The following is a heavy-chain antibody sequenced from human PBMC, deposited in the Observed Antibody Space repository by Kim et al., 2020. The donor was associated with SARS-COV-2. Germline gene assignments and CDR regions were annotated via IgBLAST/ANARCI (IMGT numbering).Heavy chain of an antibody. D-gene: IGHD2-2*01. V-gene: IGHV3-30*01. Sequence: DPRQGRYTISRDNSKNTLYRQMNSLRSEDTAGYYCASTRTVVVPKFDPWGQGTLVTVSS. CDR3: ASTRTVVVPKFDP. J-gene: IGHJ5*02.